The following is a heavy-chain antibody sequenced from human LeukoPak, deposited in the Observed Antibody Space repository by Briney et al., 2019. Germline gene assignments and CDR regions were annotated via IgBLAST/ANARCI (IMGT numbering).Heavy chain of an antibody. CDR1: GYTFTSYG. CDR2: TRVYNGNT. V-gene: IGHV1-18*01. D-gene: IGHD5-24*01. CDR3: ARGGSRVTTINILDY. Sequence: ASVKVSCKPSGYTFTSYGISWVRQAPGQGLEWMGWTRVYNGNTNYAQKFKDRVTMTTDTSTNTAYMELRGLGSDDTAVYYCARGGSRVTTINILDYWGQGTLVTVSS. J-gene: IGHJ4*02.